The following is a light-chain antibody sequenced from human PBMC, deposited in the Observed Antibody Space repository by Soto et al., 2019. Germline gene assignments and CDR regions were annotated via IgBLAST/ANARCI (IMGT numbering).Light chain of an antibody. V-gene: IGLV1-44*01. CDR1: SSNIGRNT. CDR2: STN. Sequence: QSVLTQPPSASGTPGQRVTTSCSGSSSNIGRNTVSWYQQLPGTAPKLLIHSTNQRPSGVPDRFSGSKSGTSASLAFGGLQYEDEADYHCAVWDDSMKGYVFGTGTKVTVL. J-gene: IGLJ1*01. CDR3: AVWDDSMKGYV.